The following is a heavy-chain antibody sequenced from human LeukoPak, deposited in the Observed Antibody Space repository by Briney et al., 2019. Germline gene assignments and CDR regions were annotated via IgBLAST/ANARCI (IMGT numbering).Heavy chain of an antibody. D-gene: IGHD4-17*01. CDR1: GFTFSTYA. CDR2: ISGSGGST. V-gene: IGHV3-23*01. Sequence: PGGSLRLSCAASGFTFSTYAMSWVRQAPGKGLEWVSTISGSGGSTYYADSVKGRFTISRDNSKNTLYLQMNSLRAEDTAVYYCAKVTVTTGNYFDYWGQGTLVTVSS. J-gene: IGHJ4*02. CDR3: AKVTVTTGNYFDY.